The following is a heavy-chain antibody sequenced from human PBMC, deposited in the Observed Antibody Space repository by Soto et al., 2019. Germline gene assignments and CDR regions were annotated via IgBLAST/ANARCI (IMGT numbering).Heavy chain of an antibody. CDR1: GFTFSSYA. Sequence: VGSLRLSCAASGFTFSSYAMSWVRQAPGKGLEWVSGISGSADSRYYADSVKGRFTISRDNSKNTLYLQMNSLRAEDTAVYYCPRGVMDFDYWGQGILVTVSS. J-gene: IGHJ4*02. V-gene: IGHV3-23*01. D-gene: IGHD3-10*01. CDR3: PRGVMDFDY. CDR2: ISGSADSR.